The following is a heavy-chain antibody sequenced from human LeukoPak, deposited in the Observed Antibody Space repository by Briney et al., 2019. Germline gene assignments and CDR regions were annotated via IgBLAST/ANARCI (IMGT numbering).Heavy chain of an antibody. J-gene: IGHJ4*02. Sequence: SETLSLTXAVHGGSFSGYYWSWIRQPPGKGLEWIGEINRSGSTSYNPSLQSRVTISVDTSKNQFSLKLSSATAADTAVYYCARGYGSGSYYNYWGQGTLVTVSS. D-gene: IGHD3-10*01. CDR2: INRSGST. CDR3: ARGYGSGSYYNY. CDR1: GGSFSGYY. V-gene: IGHV4-34*01.